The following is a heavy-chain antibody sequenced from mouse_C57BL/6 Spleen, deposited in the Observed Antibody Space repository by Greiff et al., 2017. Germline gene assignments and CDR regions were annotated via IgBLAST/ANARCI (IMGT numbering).Heavy chain of an antibody. CDR2: ISSGSSTI. CDR3: ARGNWDVGWYFDV. D-gene: IGHD4-1*01. V-gene: IGHV5-17*01. J-gene: IGHJ1*03. CDR1: GFTFSDYG. Sequence: EVMLVESGGGLVKPGGSLKLSCAASGFTFSDYGMHWVRQAPEKGLEWVAYISSGSSTIYYADTVKGRFTISRDNAKNTLFLQMTSLTSEDTAMYYCARGNWDVGWYFDVWGTGTTVTVSS.